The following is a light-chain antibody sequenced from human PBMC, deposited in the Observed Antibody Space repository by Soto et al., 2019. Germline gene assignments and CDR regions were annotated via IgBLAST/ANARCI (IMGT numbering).Light chain of an antibody. J-gene: IGLJ1*01. CDR2: EVF. V-gene: IGLV2-8*01. CDR1: SNDIGAYNY. Sequence: QSVLTQPPSASGSPGQSVTISCTGTSNDIGAYNYVSWYQHHPGKVPKLLIYEVFRRPSGVPDRFSASKSGNTASLTVSGPRPKDEADFYSLSYEGRETGVFGCGTRVTAL. CDR3: LSYEGRETGV.